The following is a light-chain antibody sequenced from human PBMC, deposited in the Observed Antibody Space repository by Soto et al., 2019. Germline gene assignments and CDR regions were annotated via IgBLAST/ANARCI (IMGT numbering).Light chain of an antibody. J-gene: IGKJ1*01. CDR1: RDIGND. CDR3: LQHINFSWT. Sequence: AIQMTQSPSSLSASVGDRVTITCRASRDIGNDLGWYQQKPGKAPKHLIFAASNLQSGVPSRFSGGESDTDFTLTISSLQADDFATYYCLQHINFSWTFGQGTNVE. V-gene: IGKV1-6*01. CDR2: AAS.